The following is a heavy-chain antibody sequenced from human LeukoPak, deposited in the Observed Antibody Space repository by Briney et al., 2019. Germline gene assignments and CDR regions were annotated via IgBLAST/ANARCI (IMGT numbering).Heavy chain of an antibody. J-gene: IGHJ4*02. Sequence: PGGSLRLSCAASGFTFSNFWMHWVRQAPGKGLVWVSRIDSDGSITDYADSVKGRFTISRDNAKNTLYLQMNSLRAEDTAVYYCAGDPSAVAGNFDYWGQGTLVTVSS. CDR2: IDSDGSIT. D-gene: IGHD6-19*01. CDR1: GFTFSNFW. V-gene: IGHV3-74*01. CDR3: AGDPSAVAGNFDY.